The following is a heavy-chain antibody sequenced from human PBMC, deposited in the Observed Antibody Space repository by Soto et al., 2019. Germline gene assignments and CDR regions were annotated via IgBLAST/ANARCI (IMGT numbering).Heavy chain of an antibody. Sequence: ASVKVSCKASGYTFSNYFVNWVRQAPGQGLEWVGVINPKGGATTYAQKFQGRVNMTSDTSTNTIYMTLRSLTSEDTAFYYCARDEGFCSGGSCTGGFDPWG. CDR3: ARDEGFCSGGSCTGGFDP. J-gene: IGHJ5*02. CDR2: INPKGGAT. CDR1: GYTFSNYF. V-gene: IGHV1-46*01. D-gene: IGHD2-15*01.